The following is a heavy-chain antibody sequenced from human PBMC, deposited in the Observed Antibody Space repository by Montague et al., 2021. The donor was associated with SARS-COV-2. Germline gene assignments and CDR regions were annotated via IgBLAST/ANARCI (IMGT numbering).Heavy chain of an antibody. D-gene: IGHD1-26*01. J-gene: IGHJ3*02. V-gene: IGHV3-30-3*01. CDR3: ARPSSGSYYHAFDI. CDR1: GFTFSSYA. Sequence: SLRLSCAAPGFTFSSYAMHWVRQAPGKGLEWVAVISYDGSNKYYADSVKGRFTISRDNSKNTLYLQMNSLRAEDTAVYYCARPSSGSYYHAFDIWGQGTVVTVSS. CDR2: ISYDGSNK.